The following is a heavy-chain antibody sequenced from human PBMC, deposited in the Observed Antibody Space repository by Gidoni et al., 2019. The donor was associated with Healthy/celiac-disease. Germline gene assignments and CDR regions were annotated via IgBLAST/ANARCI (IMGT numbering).Heavy chain of an antibody. Sequence: QVQLQESGPGLVKPSETLSLTCTVSGGSISRYYWSWIRQPPGKGLEWSGYIYYSGSTNYNPSLKSRVTIAVDTSKTQFSLKLSSVTAADTAVYYCARLSEWFDPWGQGTLVTVSS. D-gene: IGHD3-3*01. CDR3: ARLSEWFDP. V-gene: IGHV4-59*12. CDR1: GGSISRYY. CDR2: IYYSGST. J-gene: IGHJ5*02.